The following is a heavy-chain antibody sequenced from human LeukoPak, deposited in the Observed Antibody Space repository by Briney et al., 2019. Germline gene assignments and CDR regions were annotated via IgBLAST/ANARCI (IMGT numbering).Heavy chain of an antibody. V-gene: IGHV4-39*01. CDR1: GGSISSSGYY. J-gene: IGHJ4*02. CDR3: ARLRGRDGYNSDY. Sequence: SETLSLTCTVSGGSISSSGYYWGWIRQPPGKGLEWIGSIYYTGSTYYNPSLKSRVTISVDTSKNQFSLKLRSVTAADTAVYYCARLRGRDGYNSDYWGQGTLVTVSS. D-gene: IGHD5-24*01. CDR2: IYYTGST.